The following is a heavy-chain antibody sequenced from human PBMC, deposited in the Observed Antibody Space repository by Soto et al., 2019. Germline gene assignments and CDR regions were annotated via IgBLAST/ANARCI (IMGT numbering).Heavy chain of an antibody. V-gene: IGHV4-31*03. CDR1: GGSISSGDYY. Sequence: KPSETLSLTCTVSGGSISSGDYYWSWIRQHPGKGLEWIGTIYFSGTTYYNPSLKSRVTISVDTSKSQFSLKLSSVTAADTAVYYCARRDRSGFSYWLDTWGQATLVTVSS. D-gene: IGHD3-22*01. J-gene: IGHJ5*02. CDR2: IYFSGTT. CDR3: ARRDRSGFSYWLDT.